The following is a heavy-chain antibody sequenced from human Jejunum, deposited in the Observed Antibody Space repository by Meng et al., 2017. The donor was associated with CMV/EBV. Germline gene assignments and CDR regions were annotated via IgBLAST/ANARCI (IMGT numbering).Heavy chain of an antibody. J-gene: IGHJ4*02. CDR1: GGSISGRY. D-gene: IGHD1-26*01. CDR3: ARGGAIVGASGY. V-gene: IGHV4-59*11. CDR2: IYIAGSA. Sequence: CAVSGGSISGRYWSWIRRRPGKGLRWIGYIYIAGSANSDPSLRSRVTISVDTSRKQFSLKLSSVTAADTAMYCCARGGAIVGASGYLGRGMLVTVSS.